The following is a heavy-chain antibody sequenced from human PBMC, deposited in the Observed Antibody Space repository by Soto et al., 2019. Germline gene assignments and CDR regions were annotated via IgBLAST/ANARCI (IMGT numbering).Heavy chain of an antibody. D-gene: IGHD3-9*01. CDR2: ISYDGSEK. CDR1: HYTFNNYS. Sequence: PGGPLRLSCAAAHYTFNNYSIHWVRQAPGKGLKWVAVISYDGSEKFYVDSVRGRFTISRDSSKKTIYLQMNNLRDEDTARYYCARDPDPPNEKIGTGYWGQGTRVTVSS. J-gene: IGHJ4*02. CDR3: ARDPDPPNEKIGTGY. V-gene: IGHV3-33*01.